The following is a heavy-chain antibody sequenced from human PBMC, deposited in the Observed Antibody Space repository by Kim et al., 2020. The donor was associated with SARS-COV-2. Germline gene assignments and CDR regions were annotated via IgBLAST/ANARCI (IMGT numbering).Heavy chain of an antibody. CDR3: VKTQKIWDTAMVYPDAFDI. CDR1: GFTFSSYA. Sequence: GGSLRLSCSASGFTFSSYAMHWVRQAPGKGLEYVSAISSNGGSTYYADSVKGRFTISRDNSKNTLYLQMSSLRAEDTAVYYCVKTQKIWDTAMVYPDAFDIWGQGTMVTVSS. V-gene: IGHV3-64D*09. D-gene: IGHD5-18*01. CDR2: ISSNGGST. J-gene: IGHJ3*02.